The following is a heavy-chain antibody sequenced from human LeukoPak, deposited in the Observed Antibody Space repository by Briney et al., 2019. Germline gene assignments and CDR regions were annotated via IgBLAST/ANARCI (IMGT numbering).Heavy chain of an antibody. CDR1: GFTFGTYS. Sequence: GGSLRLSCAASGFTFGTYSMNWVRQAPGKGLEWVSYIGSSDTTIYYADSVKGRFTISRDNAKNSLYLQMNSLRAEDTAVSYCAGAVAGLRHFDYWGQGTLVTVSS. CDR2: IGSSDTTI. CDR3: AGAVAGLRHFDY. D-gene: IGHD6-19*01. V-gene: IGHV3-48*01. J-gene: IGHJ4*02.